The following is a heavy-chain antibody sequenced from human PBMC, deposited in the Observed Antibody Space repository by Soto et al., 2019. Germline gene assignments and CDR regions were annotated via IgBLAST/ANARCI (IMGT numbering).Heavy chain of an antibody. CDR3: ARGQRFSDWFDP. CDR2: IYSSGNT. Sequence: SETLSLTCSVSGGTISGYYWTWIRQPAGKGLEWIGRIYSSGNTKYNPSLQSRVTMSLDTSNNKFSLRLTSVTAADTAVYYCARGQRFSDWFDPWGQGTLVTVSS. D-gene: IGHD3-3*01. V-gene: IGHV4-4*07. CDR1: GGTISGYY. J-gene: IGHJ5*02.